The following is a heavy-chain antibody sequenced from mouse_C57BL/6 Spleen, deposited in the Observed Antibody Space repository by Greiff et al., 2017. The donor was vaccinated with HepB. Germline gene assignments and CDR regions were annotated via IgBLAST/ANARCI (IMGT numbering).Heavy chain of an antibody. Sequence: LQLQQPGTVLVKPGASVNLSCTASGYTFPSSWMHWVKQRPGQGLEWIGNINPSNGGTNYNEKFKSKATLTVDKSSSTAYLQLSSLTSEDSAVYYCARYGAYYSNYDYYAMDYWGQGTSVTVSS. V-gene: IGHV1-53*01. CDR3: ARYGAYYSNYDYYAMDY. J-gene: IGHJ4*01. CDR2: INPSNGGT. D-gene: IGHD2-5*01. CDR1: GYTFPSSW.